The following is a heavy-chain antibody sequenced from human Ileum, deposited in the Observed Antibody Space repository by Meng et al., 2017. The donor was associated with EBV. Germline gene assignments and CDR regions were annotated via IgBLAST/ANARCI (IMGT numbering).Heavy chain of an antibody. D-gene: IGHD3-10*01. CDR3: ARGGDIELPNFDP. V-gene: IGHV4-59*01. J-gene: IGHJ5*02. Sequence: MQLKVSGTGLVKHSETLSVACIVSNGFISKYYWSWIRQPPGKGMELIGYIHYSGRFEYNSSLMCRVTLSVDTYKNQFSLKLRSVTSADTAVYYCARGGDIELPNFDPWGQGTLVTVSS. CDR1: NGFISKYY. CDR2: IHYSGRF.